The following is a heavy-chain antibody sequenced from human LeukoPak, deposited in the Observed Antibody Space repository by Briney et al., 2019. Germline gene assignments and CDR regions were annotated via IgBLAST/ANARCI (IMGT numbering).Heavy chain of an antibody. CDR3: ARRPKTSAASATSYFDY. CDR2: MNTNSGNT. V-gene: IGHV1-8*03. Sequence: ASVNVSCKASGYTFTIYDINWVRQATGQGLEWMGWMNTNSGNTGYAQKFQGRVTITRNTSISTAYMELSSLRSEDTAVYYCARRPKTSAASATSYFDYWGQGALVIVSS. CDR1: GYTFTIYD. D-gene: IGHD6-13*01. J-gene: IGHJ4*02.